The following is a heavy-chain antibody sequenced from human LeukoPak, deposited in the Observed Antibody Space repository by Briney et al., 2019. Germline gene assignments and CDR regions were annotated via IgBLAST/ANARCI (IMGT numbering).Heavy chain of an antibody. CDR3: ATEEYRDSY. V-gene: IGHV3-48*03. J-gene: IGHJ4*02. Sequence: GGFLRLSCAASGFTFSSYEMNWVRPDPGEGLGWVSYISSSGSTLYYAASVKGRSTITRDNAKNSLYLQMNSLRAEDTAVYYCATEEYRDSYWGEGTLVTVSS. CDR2: ISSSGSTL. D-gene: IGHD6-6*01. CDR1: GFTFSSYE.